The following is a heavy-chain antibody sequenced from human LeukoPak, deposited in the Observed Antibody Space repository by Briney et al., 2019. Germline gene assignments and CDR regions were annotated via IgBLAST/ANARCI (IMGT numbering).Heavy chain of an antibody. V-gene: IGHV1-2*02. D-gene: IGHD3-9*01. Sequence: GASVKVSCKASGYTFTDYYMHCVRQAPGQGLEWMGWINPNSGATKFAQKFQGRVSMTRDTSISTAYMELSRLRSDDTAVYYCARADLLTGYYILDFWGQGTLVTVSS. CDR3: ARADLLTGYYILDF. CDR1: GYTFTDYY. J-gene: IGHJ4*02. CDR2: INPNSGAT.